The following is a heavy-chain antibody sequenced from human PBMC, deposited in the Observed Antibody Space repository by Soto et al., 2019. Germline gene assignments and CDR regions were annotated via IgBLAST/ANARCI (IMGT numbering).Heavy chain of an antibody. J-gene: IGHJ6*03. Sequence: GPSVKVSCKSSGYTFTSYDINWVRQATGQGLEWMGWMNPNSGNTGYAQKFQGRVTMTRNTSISTAYMELSSLRSEDTAVYYCARGGYCTNGVCSPVYYYYYMDVWGKGTTVTVSS. V-gene: IGHV1-8*01. D-gene: IGHD2-8*01. CDR3: ARGGYCTNGVCSPVYYYYYMDV. CDR1: GYTFTSYD. CDR2: MNPNSGNT.